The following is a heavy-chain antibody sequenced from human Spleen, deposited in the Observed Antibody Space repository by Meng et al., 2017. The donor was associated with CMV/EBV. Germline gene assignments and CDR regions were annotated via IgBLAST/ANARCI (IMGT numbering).Heavy chain of an antibody. CDR3: ARDSSGWYDGYFDS. J-gene: IGHJ4*02. Sequence: CTVSGGCFSPYDWSWIRQSPGKGLEWIGKINHGGSTFYNPSLKSRVTISLDMSKNQFSLGLTSMTAADTAVYYCARDSSGWYDGYFDSWGQGTLVTVSS. CDR1: GGCFSPYD. CDR2: INHGGST. V-gene: IGHV4-34*01. D-gene: IGHD6-19*01.